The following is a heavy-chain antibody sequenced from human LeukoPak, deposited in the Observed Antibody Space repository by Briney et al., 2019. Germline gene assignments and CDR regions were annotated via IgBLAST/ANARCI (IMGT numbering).Heavy chain of an antibody. V-gene: IGHV3-66*01. Sequence: GGSLRLSCAASGFTVSSNYMSWVRQAPGKGLEWVSVIYSGGSTYYADSVKGRFTISRDNSKNTLHLQMNSLRAEDTAVYYCARTRTGFNVVDYWGQGTLVTVSS. CDR3: ARTRTGFNVVDY. CDR2: IYSGGST. CDR1: GFTVSSNY. D-gene: IGHD3/OR15-3a*01. J-gene: IGHJ4*02.